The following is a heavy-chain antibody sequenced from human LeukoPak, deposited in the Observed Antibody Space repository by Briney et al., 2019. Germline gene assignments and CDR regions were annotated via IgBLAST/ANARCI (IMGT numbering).Heavy chain of an antibody. J-gene: IGHJ4*02. V-gene: IGHV1-2*02. D-gene: IGHD1-26*01. CDR2: INPNSGGT. Sequence: ASVKVSCKASGYTFTGYYMRWVRQAPGQGLEWMGWINPNSGGTNYAQRFQGRVTMTTDTSTSTAYMELRSLRSDDTAVYYCASGSYYFDYWGQGTLVTVSS. CDR3: ASGSYYFDY. CDR1: GYTFTGYY.